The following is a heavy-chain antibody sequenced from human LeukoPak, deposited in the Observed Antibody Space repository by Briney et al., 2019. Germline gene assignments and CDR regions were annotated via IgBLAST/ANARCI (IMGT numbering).Heavy chain of an antibody. D-gene: IGHD6-13*01. J-gene: IGHJ4*02. CDR2: VGSTGGTT. V-gene: IGHV3-23*01. CDR1: GFTFTSSA. CDR3: ASASSHRIAAGGDY. Sequence: GGSLRLSCVASGFTFTSSAMTWVRQAPGKGLEWVSVVGSTGGTTYYADSVKGRFTISRGNAKNTMILQMNSLRAEDTAVYYCASASSHRIAAGGDYWGQGTLVTVSS.